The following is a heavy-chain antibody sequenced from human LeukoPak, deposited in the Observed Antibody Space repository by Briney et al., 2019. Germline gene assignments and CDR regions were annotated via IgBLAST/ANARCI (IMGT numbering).Heavy chain of an antibody. CDR2: ISSSSYI. D-gene: IGHD3-10*01. J-gene: IGHJ4*02. CDR3: ARGASRLGFGSLDY. CDR1: GFTFSSYS. V-gene: IGHV3-21*01. Sequence: GGSLRLSCAASGFTFSSYSMNWVRQAPGKGLEWVSSISSSSYIYYADSVKGRFTISRDNAKNSLYLQMNSLRAEGTAVYYCARGASRLGFGSLDYWGQGTLVTVSS.